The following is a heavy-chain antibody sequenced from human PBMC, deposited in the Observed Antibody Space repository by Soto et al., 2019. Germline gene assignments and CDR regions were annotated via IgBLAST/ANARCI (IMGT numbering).Heavy chain of an antibody. CDR1: GFRFSDYP. Sequence: GSLILSCVASGFRFSDYPLNWVGQAPGQGLEWVANINRVGTKTNYVDSVKGRFTTSRDNAKNSLYLQIGSLRVEDTAIYYCVRGTPTPGLDIWGHGTPVTVSS. CDR3: VRGTPTPGLDI. J-gene: IGHJ4*01. V-gene: IGHV3-7*03. D-gene: IGHD1-1*01. CDR2: INRVGTKT.